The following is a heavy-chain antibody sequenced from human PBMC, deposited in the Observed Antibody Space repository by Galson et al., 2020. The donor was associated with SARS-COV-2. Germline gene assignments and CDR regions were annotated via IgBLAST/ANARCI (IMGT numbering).Heavy chain of an antibody. Sequence: LSLTCAASGFAFYDYAMHWVRQVPGKGLEWVALISWDGGTTHYGDSMKGRFTISRDNDKNSLFLEMTSLRSEDSALYYCAKDGGSSFSADYYYGLDVWGQGTTVSVSS. CDR3: AKDGGSSFSADYYYGLDV. V-gene: IGHV3-43D*03. D-gene: IGHD6-13*01. CDR2: ISWDGGTT. CDR1: GFAFYDYA. J-gene: IGHJ6*02.